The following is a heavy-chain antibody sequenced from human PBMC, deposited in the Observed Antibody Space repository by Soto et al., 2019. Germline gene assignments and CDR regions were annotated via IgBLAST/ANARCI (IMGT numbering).Heavy chain of an antibody. V-gene: IGHV1-2*04. CDR1: GYTFTGYY. Sequence: ASVTVSCKASGYTFTGYYMHWVRQAPGQGLEWMGWINPNSGGTNYAQKFQGWVTMTRDTSISTAYMELSRLRSDDTAVYYCARNRITMVRGVPQNNWFDPWGQGTLVTVSS. D-gene: IGHD3-10*01. J-gene: IGHJ5*02. CDR2: INPNSGGT. CDR3: ARNRITMVRGVPQNNWFDP.